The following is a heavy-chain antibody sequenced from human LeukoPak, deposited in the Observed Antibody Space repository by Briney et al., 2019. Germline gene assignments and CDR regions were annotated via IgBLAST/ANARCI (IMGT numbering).Heavy chain of an antibody. Sequence: PSETLSLTCGVSGYSISRGYYWAWIRQPPGKGLEWIGTIYHTGSTYYTPSLGSRLTISVDTSKNEFSLNLNSVTAADTAVYYCARAGWIITSGIDYWGQGALVTVSS. V-gene: IGHV4-38-2*01. CDR3: ARAGWIITSGIDY. CDR2: IYHTGST. D-gene: IGHD3-10*01. CDR1: GYSISRGYY. J-gene: IGHJ4*02.